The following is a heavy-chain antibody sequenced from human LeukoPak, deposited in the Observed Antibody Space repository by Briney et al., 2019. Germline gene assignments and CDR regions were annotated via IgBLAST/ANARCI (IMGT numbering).Heavy chain of an antibody. V-gene: IGHV3-74*01. CDR3: ASVGIAVAPSDAFGI. J-gene: IGHJ3*02. D-gene: IGHD6-19*01. Sequence: GGSLRLSCAASGFTFSSYWMHWVRQAPGKGLVWVSRINSDGSSTSYADSVKGRFTISRDNAKNTLYLQMNSLRAEDTAVYYCASVGIAVAPSDAFGIWGQGTMVTVSS. CDR2: INSDGSST. CDR1: GFTFSSYW.